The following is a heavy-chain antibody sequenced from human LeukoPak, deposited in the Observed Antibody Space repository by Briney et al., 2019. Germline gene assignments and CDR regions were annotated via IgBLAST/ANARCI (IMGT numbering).Heavy chain of an antibody. Sequence: GGSLTLSCAASGFIFTDYYMSWIRHAPGKGLEWVSYISSSGSTMYYTDSVKGRFTISRDNAKDTLYLQMNSLRAEDTAVYYCARDPGSGYEEHFDYWGQGTLVTVSS. CDR1: GFIFTDYY. D-gene: IGHD5-12*01. CDR3: ARDPGSGYEEHFDY. J-gene: IGHJ4*02. CDR2: ISSSGSTM. V-gene: IGHV3-11*01.